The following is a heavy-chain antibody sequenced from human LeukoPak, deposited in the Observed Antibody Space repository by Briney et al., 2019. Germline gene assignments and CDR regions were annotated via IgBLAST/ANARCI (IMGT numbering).Heavy chain of an antibody. D-gene: IGHD5-24*01. Sequence: GGSLRLSCAASGFTFSNAWMSWVRQAPGKGLEWVGRIKSKTDGGTTDYAAPVKGRFTISRDDSKNTLYLQMNSLKTEDTAVYYCTTEMEKMATIGPVLIRTRIDYWGQGTLVTVSS. CDR2: IKSKTDGGTT. V-gene: IGHV3-15*01. CDR1: GFTFSNAW. CDR3: TTEMEKMATIGPVLIRTRIDY. J-gene: IGHJ4*02.